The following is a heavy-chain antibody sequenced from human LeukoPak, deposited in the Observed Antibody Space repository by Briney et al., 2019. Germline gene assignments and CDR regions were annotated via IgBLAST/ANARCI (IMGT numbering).Heavy chain of an antibody. Sequence: PGGSLRLSCAASGFTFDDYTMHWVRQAPGKGLEWVSLISWDGGSTYYADSVKGRFTISRVNSKNSLYLQMNSLRTEDTALYYCAKDLCPHADNYFDYWGQGTLVTVSS. CDR3: AKDLCPHADNYFDY. J-gene: IGHJ4*02. CDR2: ISWDGGST. CDR1: GFTFDDYT. V-gene: IGHV3-43*01.